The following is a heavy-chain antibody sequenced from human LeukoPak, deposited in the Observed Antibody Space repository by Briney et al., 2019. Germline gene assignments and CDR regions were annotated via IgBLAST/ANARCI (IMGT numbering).Heavy chain of an antibody. CDR2: ISHSGST. CDR1: GGSISNYY. D-gene: IGHD2/OR15-2a*01. CDR3: AGHHPRNTVDF. V-gene: IGHV4-59*08. Sequence: SETLSLTCTVSGGSISNYYWSWIRQPPGKGPEWIGYISHSGSTNYSPSLKSRVTISLDTSKNQFSLKLSSVTAADTAVYYCAGHHPRNTVDFWGQGTLVTVSS. J-gene: IGHJ4*02.